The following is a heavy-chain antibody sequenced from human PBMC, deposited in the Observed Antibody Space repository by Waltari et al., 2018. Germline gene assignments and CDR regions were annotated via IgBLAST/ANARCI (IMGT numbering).Heavy chain of an antibody. V-gene: IGHV1-8*01. CDR3: ARGWVGATGRYYFDY. Sequence: QVQLVQSGAEVKKPGASVKVSCQASGYTFTSYAINWVRQATGQGLEWMGWRNPNSGNTGYAKKFQGRVTRTRNTSISTAYMELSSLRSGDTAVYYCARGWVGATGRYYFDYWGQGTLVTVSS. CDR1: GYTFTSYA. J-gene: IGHJ4*02. D-gene: IGHD1-26*01. CDR2: RNPNSGNT.